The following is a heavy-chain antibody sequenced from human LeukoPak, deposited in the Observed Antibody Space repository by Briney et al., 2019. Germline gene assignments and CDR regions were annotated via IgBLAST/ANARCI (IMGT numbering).Heavy chain of an antibody. V-gene: IGHV1-18*01. Sequence: ASVKVSCKASGYTFTSYGISWVRQAPGQGLEWMGWISAYNGNTNCAQKLQGRVTMTTDTSTSTAYMELSSLRSDDTAVYYCARSGGYCSGGSCYSEYYFDYWGQGTLVTVSS. J-gene: IGHJ4*02. CDR3: ARSGGYCSGGSCYSEYYFDY. CDR1: GYTFTSYG. D-gene: IGHD2-15*01. CDR2: ISAYNGNT.